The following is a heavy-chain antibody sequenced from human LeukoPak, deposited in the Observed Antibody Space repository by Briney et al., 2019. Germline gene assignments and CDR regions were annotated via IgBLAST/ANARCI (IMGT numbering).Heavy chain of an antibody. V-gene: IGHV3-13*01. D-gene: IGHD2-2*01. CDR3: FRYCSSTSCYSIDAFDI. CDR1: RLTFSNYH. J-gene: IGHJ3*02. Sequence: GESLRLSCAASRLTFSNYHMQLVPQGTGKGLEWVSAIRTAGHTYYPGSVTGRFTISRENAENSLYLQMNNLRVGDTALARGFRYCSSTSCYSIDAFDIWGQGTMVTVSS. CDR2: IRTAGHT.